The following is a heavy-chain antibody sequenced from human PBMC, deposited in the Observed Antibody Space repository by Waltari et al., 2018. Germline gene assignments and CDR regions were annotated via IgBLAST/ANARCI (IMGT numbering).Heavy chain of an antibody. CDR3: ARRSGHCDGTTCSAGWFDP. V-gene: IGHV1-69-2*01. CDR1: GNSLSDNY. J-gene: IGHJ5*02. Sequence: EIRLLQSGAEVKKPGATVKISCKASGNSLSDNYIHWVQQVPGKGLEWIGRMDPEEGETIYAEKFEDRVTLTADLATETAYLELSRLSSDDTATYYCARRSGHCDGTTCSAGWFDPWGQGTLVKVSS. CDR2: MDPEEGET. D-gene: IGHD2-2*01.